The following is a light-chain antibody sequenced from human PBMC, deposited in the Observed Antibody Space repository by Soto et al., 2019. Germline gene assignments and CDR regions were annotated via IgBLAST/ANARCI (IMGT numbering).Light chain of an antibody. J-gene: IGLJ2*01. V-gene: IGLV2-14*03. CDR3: SSYTASGALDVV. CDR2: GVT. CDR1: SSDIGGYNY. Sequence: QSALTQPAPVSGSPGQSITISCTGTSSDIGGYNYVSWYQQHPGKAPKLMIYGVTNRPSGISNRFSGSKSGNTASLTISGLQAEDEAEYYCSSYTASGALDVVFGGGTKVTVL.